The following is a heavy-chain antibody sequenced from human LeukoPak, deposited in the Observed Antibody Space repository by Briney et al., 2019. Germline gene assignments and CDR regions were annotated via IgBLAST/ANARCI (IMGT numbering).Heavy chain of an antibody. J-gene: IGHJ4*02. Sequence: GGTLRLSCVASGFTFSRHGMNWVRQAPGKGLEWVSGISPSGDIKYYVDSVKGPFTVSRDNSKNTLYLQINSLRDEDTAVYYSAKDDAWLQYNDWGQGTLVTVSS. CDR2: ISPSGDIK. CDR1: GFTFSRHG. CDR3: AKDDAWLQYND. D-gene: IGHD5-24*01. V-gene: IGHV3-23*01.